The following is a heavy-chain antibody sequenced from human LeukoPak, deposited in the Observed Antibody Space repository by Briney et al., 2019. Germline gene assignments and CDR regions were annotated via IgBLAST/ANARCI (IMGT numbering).Heavy chain of an antibody. V-gene: IGHV4-4*07. Sequence: TSSETLSLTCTVSGGSISSYYWSWIRQPAGKGLEWIGRIYTSGSTNYNPSLKSRVTISVDTSKNQFSLKLSSVTAADTAVYYCARLKYYYDSSGQNWFDPWGQGTLVTVSS. D-gene: IGHD3-22*01. CDR2: IYTSGST. CDR3: ARLKYYYDSSGQNWFDP. CDR1: GGSISSYY. J-gene: IGHJ5*02.